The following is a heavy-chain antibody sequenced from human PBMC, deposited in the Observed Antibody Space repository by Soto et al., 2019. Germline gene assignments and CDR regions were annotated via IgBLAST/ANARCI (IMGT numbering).Heavy chain of an antibody. V-gene: IGHV1-18*01. CDR2: IHAYNGDT. CDR1: GYTFSSYR. J-gene: IGHJ4*02. Sequence: QVQLVQSGAEVKKPGASVKVSCKASGYTFSSYRISWVRQAPGQGPEWMGWIHAYNGDTKYAQKFQDRLIMTTDTSTSTAYMELRSVTSDDTAVYYCARADYGDDDYWGQGTLVTVSS. D-gene: IGHD4-17*01. CDR3: ARADYGDDDY.